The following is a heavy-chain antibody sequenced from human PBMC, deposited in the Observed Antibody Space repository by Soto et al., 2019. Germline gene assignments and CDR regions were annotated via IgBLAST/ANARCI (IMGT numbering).Heavy chain of an antibody. CDR2: IIPIFGTA. CDR1: GGTFSSYA. J-gene: IGHJ6*02. CDR3: ARVRFSGGSCNSYYYGMDV. V-gene: IGHV1-69*06. Sequence: SVKVSCKASGGTFSSYAISWVRQAPGQGLEWMGGIIPIFGTANYAQKFQGRVTITADKSTSTAYMELSSLRSDDAAVYYCARVRFSGGSCNSYYYGMDVWGQGTTVTVSS. D-gene: IGHD2-15*01.